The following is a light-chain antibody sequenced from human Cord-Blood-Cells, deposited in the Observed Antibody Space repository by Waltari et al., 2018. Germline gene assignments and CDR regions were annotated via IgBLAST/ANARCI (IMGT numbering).Light chain of an antibody. Sequence: DIQLTQSPSTLSESVEDRVNITCLASQSISSWLAWYQQKPGKAPKRLIYKASSLESGVPSRFSGSGSGTEFTLTISSLQPDDFATYYCQQYNSYPYTFGQGTKLEIK. CDR2: KAS. V-gene: IGKV1-5*03. CDR1: QSISSW. CDR3: QQYNSYPYT. J-gene: IGKJ2*01.